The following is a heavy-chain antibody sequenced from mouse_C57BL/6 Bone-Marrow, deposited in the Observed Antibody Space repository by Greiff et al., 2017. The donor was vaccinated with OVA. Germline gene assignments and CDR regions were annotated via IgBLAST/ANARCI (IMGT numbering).Heavy chain of an antibody. CDR1: GYTFTSYW. CDR2: IHPNSGST. D-gene: IGHD2-5*01. V-gene: IGHV1-64*01. CDR3: ARSYSNPYYFDY. Sequence: VQLKQPGAELVKPGASVKLSCKASGYTFTSYWMHWVKQRPGQGLEWIGMIHPNSGSTNYNEKFKSKATLTVDKSSSTAYMQLSSLTSEDSAVYYCARSYSNPYYFDYWGQGTTLTVSS. J-gene: IGHJ2*01.